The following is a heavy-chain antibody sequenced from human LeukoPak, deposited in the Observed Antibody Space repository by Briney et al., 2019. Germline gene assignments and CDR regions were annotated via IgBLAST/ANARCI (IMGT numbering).Heavy chain of an antibody. CDR3: ARDRRYCSGGSCRGPDAFDI. CDR1: GGSISSSS. CDR2: ISSSSSYI. Sequence: ETLSLTCTVSGGSISSSSYYWGWIRQPPGKGLEWVSSISSSSSYIHYADSVKGRFTISRDNAKNSLYLQMNSLRAEDTAVYYCARDRRYCSGGSCRGPDAFDIWGQGTMVTVSS. V-gene: IGHV3-21*01. D-gene: IGHD2-15*01. J-gene: IGHJ3*02.